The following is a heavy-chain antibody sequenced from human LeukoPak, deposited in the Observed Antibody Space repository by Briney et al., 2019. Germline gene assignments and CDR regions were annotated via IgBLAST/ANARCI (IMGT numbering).Heavy chain of an antibody. CDR3: ARENYDSALQH. Sequence: SETLSLTCIVSGGSISSSDYYWGWIRQPPGKGLEWIGYIYYSGSTYYNPSLKSRVTISVDTSKNQFSLKLSSVTAADTAVYYCARENYDSALQHWGQGTLVTVSS. V-gene: IGHV4-30-4*08. CDR2: IYYSGST. J-gene: IGHJ1*01. CDR1: GGSISSSDYY. D-gene: IGHD3-22*01.